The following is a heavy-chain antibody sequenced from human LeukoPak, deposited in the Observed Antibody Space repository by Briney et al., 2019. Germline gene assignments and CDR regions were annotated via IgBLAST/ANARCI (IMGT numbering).Heavy chain of an antibody. CDR2: ISYDGSNK. Sequence: PGGSLRLSCAASGFTFSSSAMSWVRQAPGKGLEWVAVISYDGSNKYYADSVKGRFTISRDNSKNTLYLQMNSLRAEDTAVYYCARAYYYDSSGLDAFDIWGQGTMVTVSS. V-gene: IGHV3-30-3*01. D-gene: IGHD3-22*01. J-gene: IGHJ3*02. CDR3: ARAYYYDSSGLDAFDI. CDR1: GFTFSSSA.